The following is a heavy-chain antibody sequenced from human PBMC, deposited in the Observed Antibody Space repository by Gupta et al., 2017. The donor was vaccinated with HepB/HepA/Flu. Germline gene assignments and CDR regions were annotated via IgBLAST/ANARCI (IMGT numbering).Heavy chain of an antibody. CDR3: AREFYCSSTSCYTVSGVRYFDY. J-gene: IGHJ4*02. D-gene: IGHD2-2*02. V-gene: IGHV1-69*01. CDR1: GGTFSSYA. CDR2: IIPIFGTA. Sequence: QVQLVQSGAEVKKPGSSVKVSCKASGGTFSSYAISWVRQAPGQGLEWMGGIIPIFGTANYAQKFQGRVTITADESTSTAYMELSSLRSEDTAVYYCAREFYCSSTSCYTVSGVRYFDYWGQGTLVTVSS.